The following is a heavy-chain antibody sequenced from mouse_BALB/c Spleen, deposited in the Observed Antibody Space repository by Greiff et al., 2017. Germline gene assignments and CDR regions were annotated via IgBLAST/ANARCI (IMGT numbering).Heavy chain of an antibody. CDR1: GYSFTSYY. V-gene: IGHV1S135*01. CDR3: ARDGNSFYAMDY. CDR2: IDPFNGGT. D-gene: IGHD2-1*01. Sequence: VQLQQSGPELMKPGASVKISCKASGYSFTSYYMHWVKQSHGKSLEWIGYIDPFNGGTSYNQKFKGKATLTVDKSSSTAYMHLSSLTSEDSAVYYCARDGNSFYAMDYWGQGTSVTVSS. J-gene: IGHJ4*01.